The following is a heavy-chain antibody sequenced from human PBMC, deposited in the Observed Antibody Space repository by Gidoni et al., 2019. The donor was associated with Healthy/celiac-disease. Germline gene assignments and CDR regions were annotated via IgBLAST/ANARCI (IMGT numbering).Heavy chain of an antibody. CDR2: INHSGST. V-gene: IGHV4-34*01. CDR3: ARGRAWLGAGDAFDI. D-gene: IGHD6-19*01. Sequence: QVQLQQWGAGLLKPSETLSLTCAVYGGSFSGYYWSWIRQPPGKGLEWIGEINHSGSTNYNPSLKSRVTISVDTSKNQFSLKLSSVTAADTAVYYCARGRAWLGAGDAFDIWGQGTMVTVSS. J-gene: IGHJ3*02. CDR1: GGSFSGYY.